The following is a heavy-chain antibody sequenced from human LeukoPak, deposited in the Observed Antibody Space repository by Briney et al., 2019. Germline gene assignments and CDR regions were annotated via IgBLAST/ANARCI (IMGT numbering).Heavy chain of an antibody. CDR1: GYTLTELS. J-gene: IGHJ1*01. V-gene: IGHV1-24*01. CDR3: ATQQLVRFVLRFQH. Sequence: ASVKVSCKVSGYTLTELSMHWVRQAPGKGLEWMGRFDPEDGETIRVTMTEDTSTNTAYMELSSLRSEGTAVYYCATQQLVRFVLRFQHWGQGTLVTVSS. CDR2: FDPEDGET. D-gene: IGHD6-13*01.